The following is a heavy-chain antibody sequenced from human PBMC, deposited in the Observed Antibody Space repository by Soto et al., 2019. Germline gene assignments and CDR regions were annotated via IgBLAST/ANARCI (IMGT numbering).Heavy chain of an antibody. J-gene: IGHJ4*02. V-gene: IGHV4-30-2*01. Sequence: SETLSLTCAVSPGSISSGDYSWSWIRQPPGKGLEWIGYIYQSGSSYYNPSLKSRVTISIDRSKNQFSLRLSSVTAADTAVYYCARGPLGYTSGWRLDYWGQGTRVTVS. D-gene: IGHD6-19*01. CDR1: PGSISSGDYS. CDR2: IYQSGSS. CDR3: ARGPLGYTSGWRLDY.